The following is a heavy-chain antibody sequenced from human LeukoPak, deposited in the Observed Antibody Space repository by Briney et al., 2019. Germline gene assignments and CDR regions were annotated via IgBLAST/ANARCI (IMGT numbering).Heavy chain of an antibody. CDR1: GFSLSTSGVG. D-gene: IGHD6-25*01. Sequence: SGPTLVKPTQTLTLTCTFSGFSLSTSGVGVGWIRQPPRKALEWLALIYWDDDKRYSASLKSRLTITKDTSKNQVVLTMTNMDPVDTATHYCAHRGRLPGTFDYWGQGTLVTVSS. J-gene: IGHJ4*02. CDR3: AHRGRLPGTFDY. CDR2: IYWDDDK. V-gene: IGHV2-5*02.